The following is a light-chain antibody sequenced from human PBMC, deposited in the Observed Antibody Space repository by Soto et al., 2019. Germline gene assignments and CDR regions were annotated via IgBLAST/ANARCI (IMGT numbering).Light chain of an antibody. Sequence: EIVLTQSAGTLSLSPGERATLSCRASQSVSSYYLAWYQQKPGQAPRLLIYAASSRATGIPDRFSGGGSGTDFTLTISRLEPEDFAVYYCQQCGSSPWTFGQGTKVDI. CDR2: AAS. V-gene: IGKV3-20*01. J-gene: IGKJ1*01. CDR1: QSVSSYY. CDR3: QQCGSSPWT.